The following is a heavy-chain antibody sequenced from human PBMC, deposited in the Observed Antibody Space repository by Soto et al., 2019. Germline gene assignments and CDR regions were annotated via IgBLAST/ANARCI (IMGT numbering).Heavy chain of an antibody. CDR1: GYTFTSYD. J-gene: IGHJ6*02. D-gene: IGHD4-17*01. Sequence: ASVKVSCKASGYTFTSYDINWVRQATGQGLEWMGWMNPNSGNTGYAPKFQGRVTMTRNTSISTAYMELSSLRSEDTAVYYCARATFDYGDHVVSYDDGMDAWRQGTTVSASS. V-gene: IGHV1-8*01. CDR2: MNPNSGNT. CDR3: ARATFDYGDHVVSYDDGMDA.